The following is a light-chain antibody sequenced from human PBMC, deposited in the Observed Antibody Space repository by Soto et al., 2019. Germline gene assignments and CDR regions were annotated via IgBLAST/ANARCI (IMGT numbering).Light chain of an antibody. CDR2: GNI. J-gene: IGLJ3*02. CDR3: LSYDSSLNGWV. Sequence: QSVLTQPPSVSGAPGQRVTISCTGSSSNIGAGYDVHWYQQFPGTAPKFLLHGNINRPSGVPDRFSGSKSGTSASLAITVLQAEDEADYYCLSYDSSLNGWVFGGGTKVT. V-gene: IGLV1-40*01. CDR1: SSNIGAGYD.